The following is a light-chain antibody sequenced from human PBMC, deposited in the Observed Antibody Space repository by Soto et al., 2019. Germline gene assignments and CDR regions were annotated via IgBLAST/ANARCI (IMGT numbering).Light chain of an antibody. Sequence: DIQRTQSPSSLSASVGDRVTITCRASQSISSWLAWYQQIPGKAPNLLIYDASNLESGVPPRFSGSGSGTEFTLTIRSLNPDDFATDDCQQYNRHWTFGQGTKVDIK. J-gene: IGKJ1*01. CDR1: QSISSW. CDR3: QQYNRHWT. CDR2: DAS. V-gene: IGKV1-5*01.